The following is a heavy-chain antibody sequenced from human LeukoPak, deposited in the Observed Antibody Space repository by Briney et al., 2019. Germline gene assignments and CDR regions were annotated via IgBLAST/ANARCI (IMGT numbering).Heavy chain of an antibody. CDR1: GYSISTDYY. D-gene: IGHD6-13*01. J-gene: IGHJ6*02. CDR2: IYHSGST. V-gene: IGHV4-38-2*02. CDR3: ARSLDGSSWYKDYYYGMDV. Sequence: PSETLSLTCTVSGYSISTDYYWGWIRQPPGEGLEWIGSIYHSGSTYYNPSLKSRVTISVDTSKNQFSLKLSSVTAADTAVYYCARSLDGSSWYKDYYYGMDVWGQGTTVTVSS.